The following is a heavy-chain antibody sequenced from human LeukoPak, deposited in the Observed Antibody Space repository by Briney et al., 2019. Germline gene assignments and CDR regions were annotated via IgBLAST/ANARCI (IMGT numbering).Heavy chain of an antibody. V-gene: IGHV3-9*01. D-gene: IGHD2-8*01. CDR2: ISWNSGSI. J-gene: IGHJ4*02. Sequence: GRSLRLSCAASGFTFDDYAMHWVRQAPGKGLEWVSGISWNSGSIGYADSVKGRFTISRDNAKNSLYLHMNSLRAEDTALYYCAKAQSGYCTNGVCSPFDYWGQGTLVTVSA. CDR1: GFTFDDYA. CDR3: AKAQSGYCTNGVCSPFDY.